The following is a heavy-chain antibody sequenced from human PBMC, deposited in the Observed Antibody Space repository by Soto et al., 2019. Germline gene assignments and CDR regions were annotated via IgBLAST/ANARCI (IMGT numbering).Heavy chain of an antibody. CDR1: GYRFTSYW. J-gene: IGHJ6*02. Sequence: PRESLKISCKGSGYRFTSYWIGWVRQMPGKGLEWMGIIYPGDSDTRYSPSFQGQVTISADKSISTAYLQWSSLKASDIAMYYCARTSAAGKYYYGMDVWGQGTTVTVSS. CDR2: IYPGDSDT. D-gene: IGHD6-13*01. V-gene: IGHV5-51*01. CDR3: ARTSAAGKYYYGMDV.